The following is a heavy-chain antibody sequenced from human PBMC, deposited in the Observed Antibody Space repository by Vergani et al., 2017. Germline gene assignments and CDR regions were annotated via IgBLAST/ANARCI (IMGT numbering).Heavy chain of an antibody. CDR2: INHSGST. D-gene: IGHD2-15*01. J-gene: IGHJ4*02. CDR3: ARGVGKDVVVVAAEPFDY. Sequence: QVQLQQWGAGLLTPSETLSLPCAVYGGSFSGYYWSWIRQPPGKGLEWIGEINHSGSTTYNPSLKSRVTISVDTSKNQFSQTLSSVTAADTAVYYCARGVGKDVVVVAAEPFDYWGQGTLVTVSS. V-gene: IGHV4-34*01. CDR1: GGSFSGYY.